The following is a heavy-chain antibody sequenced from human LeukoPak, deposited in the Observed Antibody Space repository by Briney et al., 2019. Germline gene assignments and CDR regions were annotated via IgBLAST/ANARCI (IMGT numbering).Heavy chain of an antibody. CDR1: GFIFSNYG. Sequence: GGSLRLSCAASGFIFSNYGMNWVRQAPGKGLEWVANIKQDGSERYYVDSVKGRFTISRDNAKNSLYLQMNSLRAEDTAVYYCARGQENPTSYDYVWGSYRLYYFDHWGQGTLVTVSS. J-gene: IGHJ4*02. D-gene: IGHD3-16*02. CDR3: ARGQENPTSYDYVWGSYRLYYFDH. V-gene: IGHV3-7*03. CDR2: IKQDGSER.